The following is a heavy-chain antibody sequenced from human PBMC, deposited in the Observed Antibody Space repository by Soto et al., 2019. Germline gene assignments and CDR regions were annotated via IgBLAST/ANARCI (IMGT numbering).Heavy chain of an antibody. Sequence: QITLKESGPTLVKPTQTLTLTCTFSGFSLNTRGVGVGWIRQPPGKALEWLAFIHWNDDKRYSPSLKSRLTIAKVTPKHEVVPRMTNMGPGDTATYYCTHIAVTGYLDAGGQGALVTASS. CDR2: IHWNDDK. J-gene: IGHJ5*02. V-gene: IGHV2-5*01. CDR3: THIAVTGYLDA. CDR1: GFSLNTRGVG. D-gene: IGHD3-9*01.